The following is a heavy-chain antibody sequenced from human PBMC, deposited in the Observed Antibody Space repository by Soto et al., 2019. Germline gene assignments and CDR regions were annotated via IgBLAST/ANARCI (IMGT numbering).Heavy chain of an antibody. CDR3: ARDPTTYYDDSSGDY. CDR1: GGTFRRCA. D-gene: IGHD3-22*01. CDR2: IIPIFCTA. V-gene: IGHV1-69*13. Sequence: ASVPVSCLACGGTFRRCAISWVRQAPAQGLEWMGGIIPIFCTANYAQKFQGRVTITADESTSTAYMELSSLRSEDTAVYYCARDPTTYYDDSSGDYWGQGTLVTVSS. J-gene: IGHJ4*02.